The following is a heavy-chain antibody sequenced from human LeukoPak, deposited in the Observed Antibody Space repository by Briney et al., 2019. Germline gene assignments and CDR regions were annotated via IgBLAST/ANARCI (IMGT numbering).Heavy chain of an antibody. CDR1: GGSVSGSTYY. Sequence: PSDTLSLTCTLSGGSVSGSTYYWNWIRQPPGDGLQWIGYIYHSGSTTNYNPSLKSRATITVDTSKNQCSLKLNYVTAGDTAVYYCARDEDNSGRYYYYMDVWGKGTTVTVSS. CDR3: ARDEDNSGRYYYYMDV. J-gene: IGHJ6*03. V-gene: IGHV4-61*01. CDR2: IYHSGSTT. D-gene: IGHD3-22*01.